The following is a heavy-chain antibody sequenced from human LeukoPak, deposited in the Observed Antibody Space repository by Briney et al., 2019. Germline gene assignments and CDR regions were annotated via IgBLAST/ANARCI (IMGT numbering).Heavy chain of an antibody. V-gene: IGHV1-8*01. CDR2: MNPNSGNT. D-gene: IGHD3-22*01. Sequence: ASVKVSCKDAGYTFTSYDINWVRQATGQGLEWMGWMNPNSGNTGYAQKFQGRVTMTRNTSISTAYMELSSLRSEDTAVYYCARGPQYSSGYYEYFQHWGQGTLVTVSS. CDR3: ARGPQYSSGYYEYFQH. CDR1: GYTFTSYD. J-gene: IGHJ1*01.